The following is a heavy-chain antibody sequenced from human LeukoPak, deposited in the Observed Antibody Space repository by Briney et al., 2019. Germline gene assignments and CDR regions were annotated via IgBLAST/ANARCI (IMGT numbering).Heavy chain of an antibody. Sequence: GVSLQISCHGFGYSFTSYWIGWVRQMPGKGLEWMGSLYPGDSDTRYSPCFQGQVNISDDRSISTGYLQWSSLKPSDTGMYDCARHGPSIAGAGMDGMDVWGQGTTVTVSS. D-gene: IGHD6-19*01. J-gene: IGHJ6*02. CDR3: ARHGPSIAGAGMDGMDV. CDR1: GYSFTSYW. V-gene: IGHV5-51*01. CDR2: LYPGDSDT.